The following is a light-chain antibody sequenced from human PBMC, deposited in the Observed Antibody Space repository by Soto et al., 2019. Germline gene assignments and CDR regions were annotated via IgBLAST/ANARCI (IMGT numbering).Light chain of an antibody. CDR2: EVS. J-gene: IGLJ1*01. V-gene: IGLV2-14*01. Sequence: QSVLTQAASVSGSPGQSITISCTGTSSDVGGYNYVSWYQQHPGKAPKLMIYEVSNRPSGVSSRFSGSKSGNTASLTISGLQAEDESDYYCSSYTSTSPPVFGTGTKATVL. CDR3: SSYTSTSPPV. CDR1: SSDVGGYNY.